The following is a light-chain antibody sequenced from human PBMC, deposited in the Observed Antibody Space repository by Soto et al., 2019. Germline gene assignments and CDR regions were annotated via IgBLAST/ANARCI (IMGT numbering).Light chain of an antibody. J-gene: IGKJ5*01. CDR3: QQSYGTPVT. CDR2: SAS. Sequence: DIQMTQSPSTLYASVRDRVTITCRASQSISSWLAWYQQKPGKAPNLLIYSASNLQSGVPSRFSGSGSGTDFTLTISSLQPEDFAAYYCQQSYGTPVTFGQGTRLEIK. CDR1: QSISSW. V-gene: IGKV1-39*01.